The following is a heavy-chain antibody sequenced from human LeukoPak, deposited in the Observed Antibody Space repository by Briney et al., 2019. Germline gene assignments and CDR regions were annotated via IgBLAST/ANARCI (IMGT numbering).Heavy chain of an antibody. CDR2: ISGSGGST. J-gene: IGHJ6*02. Sequence: GGSLRLSCAASGFTFSSYAMSWVRQAPGKGLEWVSAISGSGGSTYYADSVKGRFTISRDNSKNTLYLQMNSQRAEDTAVYYCAKASLDGDIVVVPAAMAYYYGMDVWGQGTTVTVSS. CDR1: GFTFSSYA. D-gene: IGHD2-2*01. CDR3: AKASLDGDIVVVPAAMAYYYGMDV. V-gene: IGHV3-23*01.